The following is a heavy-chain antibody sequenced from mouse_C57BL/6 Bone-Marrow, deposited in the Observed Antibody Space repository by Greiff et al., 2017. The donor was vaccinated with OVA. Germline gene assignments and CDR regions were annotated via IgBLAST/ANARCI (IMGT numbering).Heavy chain of an antibody. J-gene: IGHJ4*01. CDR2: ISDGGSYT. D-gene: IGHD2-5*01. CDR1: GFTFSSYA. CDR3: ARDPDSNYAMDY. Sequence: EVKLMESGGGLVKLGGSRKLSCAASGFTFSSYAMSWVRQTPEKRLEWVATISDGGSYTYYPDNVKGRFTISRDNAKNNLYLQMSHLKSEDTAMYYCARDPDSNYAMDYWGQGTSVTVSS. V-gene: IGHV5-4*01.